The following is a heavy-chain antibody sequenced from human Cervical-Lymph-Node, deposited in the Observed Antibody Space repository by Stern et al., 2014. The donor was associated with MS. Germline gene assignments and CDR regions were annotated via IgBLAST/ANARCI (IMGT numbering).Heavy chain of an antibody. Sequence: VQLVESGAEVKKPGASVKVSCKTSGYTFAGNYIHWVRQAPGQGIEWMGRINPNSGGTNYAQKFQGRVTMTRDTSITTASMELSRLRFDDTAIYYCARERGRAGPAMADYWGQGTLVTVSS. CDR2: INPNSGGT. D-gene: IGHD5-18*01. CDR3: ARERGRAGPAMADY. V-gene: IGHV1-2*06. CDR1: GYTFAGNY. J-gene: IGHJ4*02.